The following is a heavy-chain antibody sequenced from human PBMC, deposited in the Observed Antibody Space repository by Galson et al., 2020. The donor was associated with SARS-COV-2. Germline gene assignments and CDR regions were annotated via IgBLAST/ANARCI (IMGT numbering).Heavy chain of an antibody. Sequence: GGSLRLSCAASGFNFWTYAMTWVRQAPGKGLEWVSAITGSGDSTFYADSVKGRFTISRDNSKNTLYLQMHSLRADDTAVYYCAKDGHSSSAYYYHMDVWGKGTTVTVSS. CDR2: ITGSGDST. V-gene: IGHV3-23*01. J-gene: IGHJ6*03. CDR3: AKDGHSSSAYYYHMDV. CDR1: GFNFWTYA. D-gene: IGHD6-6*01.